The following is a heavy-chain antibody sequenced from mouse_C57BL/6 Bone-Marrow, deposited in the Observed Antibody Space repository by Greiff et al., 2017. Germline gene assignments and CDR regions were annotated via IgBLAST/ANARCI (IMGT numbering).Heavy chain of an antibody. CDR1: GFNIKDDY. CDR2: IDPENGDT. Sequence: VQLQQSGAELVRPGASVKLSCTASGFNIKDDYMHWVKQRPEQGLEWIGWIDPENGDTEYASKFQGKATITADTSSNTAYLQLSSLTSEDTDVYYCTRNWDEGYWYFDVWGTGTTVTVSS. V-gene: IGHV14-4*01. J-gene: IGHJ1*03. D-gene: IGHD4-1*01. CDR3: TRNWDEGYWYFDV.